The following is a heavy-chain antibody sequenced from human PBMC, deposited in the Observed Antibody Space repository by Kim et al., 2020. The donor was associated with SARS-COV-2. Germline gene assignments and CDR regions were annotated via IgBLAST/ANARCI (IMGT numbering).Heavy chain of an antibody. Sequence: ASVKVSCKTSGYGFTNNYLHWVRLAPGQGLEWMGMVYPNDGSPTYAQKFQGRVTMTSDTPTRTGYMELSSLTSEDTAVYYCARDLEGFDYWGQGTLVTVS. CDR2: VYPNDGSP. J-gene: IGHJ4*02. V-gene: IGHV1-46*01. CDR3: ARDLEGFDY. D-gene: IGHD1-1*01. CDR1: GYGFTNNY.